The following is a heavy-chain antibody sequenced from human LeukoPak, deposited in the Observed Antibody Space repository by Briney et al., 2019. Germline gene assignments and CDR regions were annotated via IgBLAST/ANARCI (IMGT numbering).Heavy chain of an antibody. CDR2: ISAYNGNT. V-gene: IGHV1-18*01. J-gene: IGHJ4*02. D-gene: IGHD6-19*01. Sequence: ASVKVSCKASGYTFTSYDIIWVRQAPGQGLEGMGWISAYNGNTNYAQKFQGRVTMTRDTSISTAYMELSRLRSDDTAVYYCARVYMWLPRLDYWGQGTLVTVSS. CDR3: ARVYMWLPRLDY. CDR1: GYTFTSYD.